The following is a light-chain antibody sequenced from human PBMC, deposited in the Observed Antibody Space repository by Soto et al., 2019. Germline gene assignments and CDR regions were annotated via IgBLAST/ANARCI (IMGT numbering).Light chain of an antibody. CDR2: EVT. Sequence: QSALTQPPSASGSPGQSVTISCTGTSSDVGGYDYVSWYQQHPGKAPKLMIYEVTKRPSGVPDRFSGSKSGDTASLTVSALQAEDEADYYCFSYAGSDNYVFGTGTKLTVL. J-gene: IGLJ1*01. CDR1: SSDVGGYDY. CDR3: FSYAGSDNYV. V-gene: IGLV2-8*01.